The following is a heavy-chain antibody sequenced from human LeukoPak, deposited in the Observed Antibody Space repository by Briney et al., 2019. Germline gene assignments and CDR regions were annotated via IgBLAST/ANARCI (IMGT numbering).Heavy chain of an antibody. CDR2: IYYSGST. D-gene: IGHD1-26*01. Sequence: PSQTLSLTCTVSGGSISSGSYYWSWIRQPAGKGLEWIGSIYYSGSTYYNPSLKSRVTISVDTSKNQFSLKLSSVTAADTAVYYCARDTVGASLDYWGQGTLVTVSS. CDR1: GGSISSGSYY. V-gene: IGHV4-61*02. J-gene: IGHJ4*02. CDR3: ARDTVGASLDY.